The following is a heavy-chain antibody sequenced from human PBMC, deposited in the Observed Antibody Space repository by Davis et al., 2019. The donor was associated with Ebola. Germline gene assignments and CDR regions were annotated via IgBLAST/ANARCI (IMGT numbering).Heavy chain of an antibody. D-gene: IGHD2-21*02. V-gene: IGHV4-30-4*07. Sequence: PSETLSLTCAVSGDSISSGVYSWSWIRQSPGKGLELLGYIYHSGSTYYNPSLKSRVIISVDTSKNQFSLKLSSVTAADTAVYYCARRGCDGDCYSGNLEYWGQGTLVSVSS. CDR3: ARRGCDGDCYSGNLEY. CDR1: GDSISSGVYS. CDR2: IYHSGST. J-gene: IGHJ4*02.